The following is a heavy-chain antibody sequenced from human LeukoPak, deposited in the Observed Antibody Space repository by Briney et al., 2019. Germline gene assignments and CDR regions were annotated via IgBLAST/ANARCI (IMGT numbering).Heavy chain of an antibody. D-gene: IGHD2-2*01. Sequence: ASVKVSFKASGYTFTSYGISWVGQAPGQGREGMGWISAYNGNPNSAQKLQGRVTMTTHTSTSTAYMELRSLRSHDPAVYYCARDSGYQLLGPDYFDYCGQGTLVTVSS. CDR2: ISAYNGNP. V-gene: IGHV1-18*01. J-gene: IGHJ4*02. CDR1: GYTFTSYG. CDR3: ARDSGYQLLGPDYFDY.